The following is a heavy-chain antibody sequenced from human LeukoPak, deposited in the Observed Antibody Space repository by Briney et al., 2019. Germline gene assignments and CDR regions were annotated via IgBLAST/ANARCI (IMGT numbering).Heavy chain of an antibody. CDR2: IRYDGSNK. CDR3: AKETYDFWSGYHSGSRPRGKLPGY. CDR1: GFTFSSYG. Sequence: GGSLRLSCAASGFTFSSYGMHWVRQAPGKGLEWVAFIRYDGSNKYYADSVKGRFTISRDNSKNTLYLQMNSLRAEDTAVYYCAKETYDFWSGYHSGSRPRGKLPGYWGQGTLVTVSS. J-gene: IGHJ4*02. D-gene: IGHD3-3*01. V-gene: IGHV3-30*02.